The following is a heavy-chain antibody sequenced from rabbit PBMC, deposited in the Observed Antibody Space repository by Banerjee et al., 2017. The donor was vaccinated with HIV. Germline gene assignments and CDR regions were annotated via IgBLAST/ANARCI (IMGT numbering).Heavy chain of an antibody. CDR2: IYTGSSGST. D-gene: IGHD1-1*01. J-gene: IGHJ4*01. Sequence: QSLEESGGDLVKPGASLTLTCTASGIDFSGYYYMCWVRQAPGKGLELIGCIYTGSSGSTYYASWAKGRFTISKTSSTTVTLQMTSLTAADTATYFCARGGSSGYYFVDYFNLWGPGTLVTVS. V-gene: IGHV1S40*01. CDR3: ARGGSSGYYFVDYFNL. CDR1: GIDFSGYYY.